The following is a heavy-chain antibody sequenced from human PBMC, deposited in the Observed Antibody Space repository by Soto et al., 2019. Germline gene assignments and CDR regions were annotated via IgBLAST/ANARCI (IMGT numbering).Heavy chain of an antibody. CDR3: ARNSTNSFDY. Sequence: ASVKVSCKISGHTLTEFSIHLVRQAPGKGLEXXGXXDXXXXXAXXARKWHGRVTINADTSKNQFYLHLNPVTPEDTAVYYCARNSTNSFDYWGQGTLVTASS. CDR1: GHTLTEFS. CDR2: XDXXXXXA. D-gene: IGHD2-2*01. V-gene: IGHV1-24*01. J-gene: IGHJ4*02.